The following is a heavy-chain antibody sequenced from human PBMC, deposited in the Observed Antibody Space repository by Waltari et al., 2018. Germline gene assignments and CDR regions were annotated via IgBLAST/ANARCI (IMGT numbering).Heavy chain of an antibody. CDR1: GGTFGRFA. D-gene: IGHD2-2*01. V-gene: IGHV1-69*01. J-gene: IGHJ4*02. CDR2: IIPKIGAS. CDR3: ATDTSPPY. Sequence: QVQLVQSGAEVKKPGSSVKVSCKASGGTFGRFAISWVRQAAGEGLEWMGGIIPKIGASNYAQKFQGRVTITADDSTRIAYMEVSSLSFEDKAVYFCATDTSPPYWGQGTLVIVSS.